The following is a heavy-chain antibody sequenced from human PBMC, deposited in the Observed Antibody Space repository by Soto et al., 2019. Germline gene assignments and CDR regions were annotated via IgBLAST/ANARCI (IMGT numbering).Heavy chain of an antibody. J-gene: IGHJ4*02. V-gene: IGHV6-1*01. D-gene: IGHD3-16*01. CDR1: GDSVSSNSAA. CDR2: TYYRFNWYN. Sequence: SQTLSLTCAISGDSVSSNSAAWNWIRQSPSRGLEWLGRTYYRFNWYNDYAVSVKSRITINPDTSKNQFSLQLNSVTPEDTAVYYCARGGEFPYYFDYWGQGTLVTVSS. CDR3: ARGGEFPYYFDY.